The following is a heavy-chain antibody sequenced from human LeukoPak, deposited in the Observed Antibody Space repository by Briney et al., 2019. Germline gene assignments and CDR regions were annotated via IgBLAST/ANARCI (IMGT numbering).Heavy chain of an antibody. V-gene: IGHV1-69-2*01. Sequence: VKVSCKVSGYTFTDYYMHWVQQAPGKGLEWMGLVDPEDGETIYAEKFQGRVTITADTSTDTAYMELSSLRSEDMAVYYCATDMAYYMDVWGKGTTVTVSS. CDR3: ATDMAYYMDV. J-gene: IGHJ6*03. D-gene: IGHD3-10*01. CDR2: VDPEDGET. CDR1: GYTFTDYY.